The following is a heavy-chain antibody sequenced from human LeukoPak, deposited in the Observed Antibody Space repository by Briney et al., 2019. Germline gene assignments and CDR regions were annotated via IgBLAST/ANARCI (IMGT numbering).Heavy chain of an antibody. Sequence: SETLSLTCTVSGGSISNYWSWIRQPAGKGLEWIGRIYTSGSTNYNPSLKSRVTMSVDTSKNQFSLKLSSVTAADTAVYYCARAVGSGSFQTYYYYMDVWGKGTTVTISS. CDR2: IYTSGST. CDR3: ARAVGSGSFQTYYYYMDV. D-gene: IGHD3-10*01. V-gene: IGHV4-4*07. J-gene: IGHJ6*03. CDR1: GGSISNY.